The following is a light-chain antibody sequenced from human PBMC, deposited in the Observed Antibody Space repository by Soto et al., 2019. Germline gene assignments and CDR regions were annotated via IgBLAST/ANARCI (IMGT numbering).Light chain of an antibody. J-gene: IGKJ4*01. CDR1: QSVGGY. V-gene: IGKV3-11*01. CDR2: DAS. Sequence: EIVLTQSPATLSLSPGERATLSCRASQSVGGYLAWYQQKPGQAPRLLIYDASNRVTGIPARFSGSGSGTDFTLTISSLEPEDFAVHYCQQRSNWPLLTFGGGTKVEIK. CDR3: QQRSNWPLLT.